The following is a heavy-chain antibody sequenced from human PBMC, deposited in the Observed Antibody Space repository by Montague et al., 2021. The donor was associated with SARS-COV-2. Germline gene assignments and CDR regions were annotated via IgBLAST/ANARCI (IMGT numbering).Heavy chain of an antibody. Sequence: ETLSLTCAVYGGSFSGYYWSWIRQPPGQGLEWIGEINHSGSTNYNPSLKSRVTISVDTSKNQFSLKLSSVTAADTAVYYCAREVGRGYSGYEGEYWGQGTLVTVSS. J-gene: IGHJ4*02. CDR1: GGSFSGYY. D-gene: IGHD5-12*01. CDR2: INHSGST. CDR3: AREVGRGYSGYEGEY. V-gene: IGHV4-34*01.